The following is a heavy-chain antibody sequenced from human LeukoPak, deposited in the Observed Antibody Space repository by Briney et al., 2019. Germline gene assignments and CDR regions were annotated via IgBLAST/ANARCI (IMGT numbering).Heavy chain of an antibody. CDR1: GFTFSSYG. J-gene: IGHJ6*03. V-gene: IGHV3-30*18. CDR2: ISYDGSNK. Sequence: PGRSLRLPCAASGFTFSSYGMHWVRQAPGKGLEWVAVISYDGSNKYYADSVKGRFTISRDNSKNTLYLQMNSLRAEDTAVYYCAKGPGYMDVWGKGTTVTVSS. CDR3: AKGPGYMDV.